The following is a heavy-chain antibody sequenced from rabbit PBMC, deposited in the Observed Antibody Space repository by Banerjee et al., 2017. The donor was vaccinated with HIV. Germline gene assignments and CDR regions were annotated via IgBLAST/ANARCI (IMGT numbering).Heavy chain of an antibody. CDR3: ARGATGSGYGGYGMDP. Sequence: QSLEESGGDLVKPGASLTLTCTASGFSFSSSYYMCWVCQAPGKGLEWSACTHTGSGNTAYASWAKGRFTISKTSSTTVTLQMTSLTAADTATYFCARGATGSGYGGYGMDPWGPGTLVTVS. V-gene: IGHV1S40*01. CDR2: THTGSGNT. CDR1: GFSFSSSYY. J-gene: IGHJ6*02. D-gene: IGHD8-1*01.